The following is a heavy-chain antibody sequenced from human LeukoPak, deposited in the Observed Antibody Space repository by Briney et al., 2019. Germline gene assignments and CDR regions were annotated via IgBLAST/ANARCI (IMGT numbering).Heavy chain of an antibody. CDR1: GFTFSSYW. V-gene: IGHV3-7*01. D-gene: IGHD2-21*02. J-gene: IGHJ6*02. CDR2: IKQDGSEK. Sequence: GGSLRLPCAASGFTFSSYWMSWVRQAPGKGLEWVANIKQDGSEKYYVDSVKGRFTISRDNAKNSLYLQMNSLRAEDTAVYYCARSGDPPYYYYGMDVWGQGTTVTVSS. CDR3: ARSGDPPYYYYGMDV.